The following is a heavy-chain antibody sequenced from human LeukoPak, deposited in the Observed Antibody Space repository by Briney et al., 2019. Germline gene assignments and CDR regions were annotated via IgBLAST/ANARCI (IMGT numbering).Heavy chain of an antibody. CDR2: INPNSGGT. J-gene: IGHJ4*02. CDR1: GYTFTGYY. Sequence: GASVKVSCKASGYTFTGYYMHWVRQAPGQGLEWMGWINPNSGGTNYAQKFQGRVTMTRDMSISTAYMELSRLRSDDTAVYYCARTCSSSSCYMVHWGQGTLVTVSS. CDR3: ARTCSSSSCYMVH. V-gene: IGHV1-2*02. D-gene: IGHD2-2*02.